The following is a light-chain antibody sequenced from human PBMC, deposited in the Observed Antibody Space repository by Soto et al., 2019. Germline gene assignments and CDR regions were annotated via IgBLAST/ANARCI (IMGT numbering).Light chain of an antibody. J-gene: IGKJ1*01. CDR3: QLHTTYPRP. CDR2: SAS. V-gene: IGKV1-17*03. CDR1: QDIGYH. Sequence: DIQMTQSPSAMSAAVGDRVTITCRASQDIGYHLGWFQQKPGKAPKRLIYSASSLDSGVPARFSATGSGTEFTFTISSLHPEDCATYYCQLHTTYPRPFGQGTKVEVK.